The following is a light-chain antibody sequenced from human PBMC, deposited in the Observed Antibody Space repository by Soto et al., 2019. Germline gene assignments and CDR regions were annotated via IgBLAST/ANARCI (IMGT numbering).Light chain of an antibody. V-gene: IGKV3-11*01. Sequence: EIVLTQSPVTLSLSLGERVTLSCRASQSIGSYLGWLQQKPGQAPRLLIYDASKRATGIPGRFSGSGSGTDFTLTISSLEPEDFAVYYCHQLCNSITFGQGTRLEI. CDR1: QSIGSY. CDR2: DAS. J-gene: IGKJ5*01. CDR3: HQLCNSIT.